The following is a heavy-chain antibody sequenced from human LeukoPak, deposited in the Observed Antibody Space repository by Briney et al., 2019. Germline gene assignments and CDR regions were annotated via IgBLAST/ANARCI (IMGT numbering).Heavy chain of an antibody. V-gene: IGHV3-23*01. Sequence: PGGSLRLSCAASGFTFSSYAMSWVRQAPGKGLEWVSAISGSGGSTFYADSVKGRFTISRDNSKNTLYLQMNSLRAEDTAVYYCAKDYDFWSGSMGFDYWGQGTLATVSS. CDR1: GFTFSSYA. CDR3: AKDYDFWSGSMGFDY. J-gene: IGHJ4*02. CDR2: ISGSGGST. D-gene: IGHD3-3*01.